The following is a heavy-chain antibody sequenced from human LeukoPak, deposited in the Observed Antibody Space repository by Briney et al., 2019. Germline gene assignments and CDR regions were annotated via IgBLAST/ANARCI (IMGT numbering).Heavy chain of an antibody. CDR1: GYSFTSYW. J-gene: IGHJ4*02. CDR3: ARVGYCGGDCYSPKTFDY. Sequence: GESLKISCKGSGYSFTSYWISWVRQMPGKGLEWMGRIDPSDSYTNYSPSFQGHVTISADKSISTAYLQWSSLKASDTAMYYCARVGYCGGDCYSPKTFDYWGQGTLVTVSS. V-gene: IGHV5-10-1*01. D-gene: IGHD2-21*02. CDR2: IDPSDSYT.